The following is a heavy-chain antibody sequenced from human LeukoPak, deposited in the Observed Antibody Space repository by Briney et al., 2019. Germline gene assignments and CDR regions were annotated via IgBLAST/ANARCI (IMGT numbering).Heavy chain of an antibody. CDR3: VRANYYDSSGYYFDS. CDR1: SGSVSSHD. J-gene: IGHJ4*02. Sequence: SETLSLTCTVSSGSVSSHDWSWIRQSPGKGLEWIGYILHSGNTNYNPSLKSRVSMSIQTFRNQFALRLNSVTAADTAVYYCVRANYYDSSGYYFDSWGQGTLVTVSS. D-gene: IGHD3-22*01. V-gene: IGHV4-59*02. CDR2: ILHSGNT.